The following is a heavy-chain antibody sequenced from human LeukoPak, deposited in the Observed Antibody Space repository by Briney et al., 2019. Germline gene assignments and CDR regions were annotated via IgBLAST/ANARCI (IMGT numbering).Heavy chain of an antibody. CDR1: GFTFSSFD. CDR2: ISSSGRSV. Sequence: GGSLRLSCAASGFTFSSFDMNWVRQALGKGLEWVSYISSSGRSVYCADSVKGRFTISRDNAKNSLYLQMNSLRAEDTAVYYCARVYGGNPGYWGQGTLVTVSS. CDR3: ARVYGGNPGY. V-gene: IGHV3-48*03. D-gene: IGHD4-23*01. J-gene: IGHJ4*02.